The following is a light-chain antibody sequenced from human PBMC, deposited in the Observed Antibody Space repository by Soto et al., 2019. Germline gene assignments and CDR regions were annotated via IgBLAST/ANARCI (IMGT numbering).Light chain of an antibody. J-gene: IGKJ1*01. Sequence: DIQMTQSPSTLSAFVGDRVTITCRASQSISTWLAWYQQKPGKVPKLLIFKASSLQSGVPSMFSGSGSGTDFTLTISSLQPDDFATYYCQQYNPASRTFGQGTKVDIK. CDR1: QSISTW. CDR2: KAS. CDR3: QQYNPASRT. V-gene: IGKV1-5*03.